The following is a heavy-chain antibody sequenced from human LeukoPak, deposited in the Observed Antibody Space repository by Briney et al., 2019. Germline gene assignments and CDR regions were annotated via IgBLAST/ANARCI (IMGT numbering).Heavy chain of an antibody. CDR2: ISSGGSTV. CDR1: GFSVSSNY. Sequence: PGGSLRLSCAASGFSVSSNYMSWVRQAPGKGLEWVSYISSGGSTVYYADSVKGRFTISRDNAKNSLYLQMSSLRAEDTAVYYCARAFYGDLDYWGQGTLVTVSS. D-gene: IGHD4-17*01. V-gene: IGHV3-48*03. J-gene: IGHJ4*02. CDR3: ARAFYGDLDY.